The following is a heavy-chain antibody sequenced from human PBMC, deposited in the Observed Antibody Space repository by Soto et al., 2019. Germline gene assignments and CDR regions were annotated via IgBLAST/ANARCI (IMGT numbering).Heavy chain of an antibody. CDR1: GFTFSSFA. CDR2: ISSDGNNK. V-gene: IGHV3-30*01. D-gene: IGHD4-17*01. CDR3: ARAPTTRFDY. Sequence: GGSLRISCAASGFTFSSFAMHWVRQPPGKGPQWVASISSDGNNKYYADSVKGRFTISRDNSKNTLYVQMNSLRGEDTAVYYCARAPTTRFDYWGQGTPVTVSS. J-gene: IGHJ4*02.